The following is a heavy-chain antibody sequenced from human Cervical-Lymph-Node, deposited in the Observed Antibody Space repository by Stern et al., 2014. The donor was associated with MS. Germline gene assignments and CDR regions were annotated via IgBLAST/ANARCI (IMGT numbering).Heavy chain of an antibody. CDR3: ARGGWYLDY. D-gene: IGHD2-15*01. J-gene: IGHJ4*02. CDR2: IYHSGST. Sequence: QVQLQESRPGLVKPSDTLSLTCTVSGGPMSSYYWSWIRQSPGKGLECIGYIYHSGSTTYTPSLKSRVTISVDTSKNQFSLRLSSVTAADTAVYYCARGGWYLDYWGQGTLVTVSS. CDR1: GGPMSSYY. V-gene: IGHV4-59*07.